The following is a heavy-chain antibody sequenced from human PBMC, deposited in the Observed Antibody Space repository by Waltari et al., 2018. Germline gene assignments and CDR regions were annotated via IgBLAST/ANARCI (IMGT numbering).Heavy chain of an antibody. J-gene: IGHJ3*01. D-gene: IGHD5-12*01. Sequence: QLQLQESGPGLVKPSETLSLTCAVSGGSITSNRHYWGWIRQPPGQGLEWIGTISYTGPTYSSPSLKSRVTISRDTSKNQLSLTLGSVTAADTALYYCATYIGASVGTAAFDVWGQGTMVTVSS. CDR3: ATYIGASVGTAAFDV. CDR2: ISYTGPT. V-gene: IGHV4-39*01. CDR1: GGSITSNRHY.